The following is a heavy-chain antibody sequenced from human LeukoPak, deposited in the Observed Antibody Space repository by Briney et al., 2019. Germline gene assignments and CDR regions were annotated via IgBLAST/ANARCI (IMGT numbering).Heavy chain of an antibody. J-gene: IGHJ3*02. D-gene: IGHD1-26*01. CDR3: ASQSPVGATEAFDI. Sequence: GGSLRLSCVASGFTFSSYWMHWVRQAPGKGLAWVSRINSDGNSTKYAGSVKGRFTISRDNAKNTLYLQMNSLRAEDTAVYYCASQSPVGATEAFDIWGQGTMVTVSS. V-gene: IGHV3-74*03. CDR1: GFTFSSYW. CDR2: INSDGNST.